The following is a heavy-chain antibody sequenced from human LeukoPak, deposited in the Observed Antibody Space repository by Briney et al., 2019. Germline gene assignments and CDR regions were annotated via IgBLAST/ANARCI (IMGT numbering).Heavy chain of an antibody. CDR1: GGSLSGYY. V-gene: IGHV4-34*01. D-gene: IGHD2-2*01. J-gene: IGHJ4*02. CDR2: INHSGST. Sequence: ESSETLSLTCAVYGGSLSGYYWSWIRQPPGKGLEWIGEINHSGSTNYNPSLKSRVTISVDTSKNQFSLKLSSVTAADTAVYYCARGLGEEYCSSTSCLLGDYWGQGTLVTVSS. CDR3: ARGLGEEYCSSTSCLLGDY.